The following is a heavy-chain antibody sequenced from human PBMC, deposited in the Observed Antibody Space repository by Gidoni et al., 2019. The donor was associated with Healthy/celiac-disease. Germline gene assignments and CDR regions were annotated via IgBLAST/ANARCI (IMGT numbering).Heavy chain of an antibody. CDR1: GYTFTSYA. J-gene: IGHJ6*02. Sequence: QVQLVQSGAEVTKPGASVKVSCKASGYTFTSYAMHWVRQAPGQRLKWMGWINAGNGNTKYSQKCQGRVTITRDTSASTAYMELSSLRSEDTDVYYCARGGDGDFPYYYYYGMDVWGQGTTVTVSS. D-gene: IGHD4-17*01. CDR3: ARGGDGDFPYYYYYGMDV. CDR2: INAGNGNT. V-gene: IGHV1-3*01.